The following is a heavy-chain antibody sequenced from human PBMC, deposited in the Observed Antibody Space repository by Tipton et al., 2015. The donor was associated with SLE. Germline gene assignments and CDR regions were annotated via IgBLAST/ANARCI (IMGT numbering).Heavy chain of an antibody. D-gene: IGHD6-13*01. CDR2: ISYDGSNK. Sequence: SLRLSCAASGFTFSSYAMHWVRQAPGKGLEWVAVISYDGSNKYYADSVKGRFTISRDNSKNTLYLQMNSLRAEDTAVYYCASSWYTQHWGQGALVSVSS. CDR3: ASSWYTQH. V-gene: IGHV3-30*04. J-gene: IGHJ1*01. CDR1: GFTFSSYA.